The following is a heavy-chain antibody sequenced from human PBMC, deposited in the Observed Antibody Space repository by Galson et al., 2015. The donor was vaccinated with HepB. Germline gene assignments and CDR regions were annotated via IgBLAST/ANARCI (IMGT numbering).Heavy chain of an antibody. CDR1: GFTFSSYS. Sequence: SLRLSCAASGFTFSSYSTNWVRQAPGKGLEWVSSISSSSYIYYADSVKGRFTISRDNAKNSLYLQMNSLRAGDTTVYYCARDQYSGSYYGAFDIWGQGTMVTVSS. V-gene: IGHV3-21*01. CDR2: ISSSSYI. J-gene: IGHJ3*02. D-gene: IGHD1-26*01. CDR3: ARDQYSGSYYGAFDI.